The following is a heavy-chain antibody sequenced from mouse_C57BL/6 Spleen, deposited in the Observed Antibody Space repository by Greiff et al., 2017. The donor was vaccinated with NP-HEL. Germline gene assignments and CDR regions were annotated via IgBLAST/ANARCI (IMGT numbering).Heavy chain of an antibody. Sequence: EVQLQQSGPELVKPGASVKISCKASGYTFTDYYMNWVKQSHGKSLEWIGDINPNNGGTIYNQKFKGKATLTVDKSSSTAYMELRSLTSEDTAVYYCARGGGLRYFDYWGQGTTLTVSS. CDR3: ARGGGLRYFDY. CDR2: INPNNGGT. V-gene: IGHV1-26*01. D-gene: IGHD2-4*01. J-gene: IGHJ2*01. CDR1: GYTFTDYY.